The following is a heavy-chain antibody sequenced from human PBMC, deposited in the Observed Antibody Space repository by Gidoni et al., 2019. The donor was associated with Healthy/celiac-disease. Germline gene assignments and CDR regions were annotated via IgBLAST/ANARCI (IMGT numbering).Heavy chain of an antibody. Sequence: QLPLQESGPGLVKPSETLSLTCTVSGGSISSSSYYWGWIRQPPGKGLEWIGSIYYSGSTYYNPSLKSRVTISVDTSKNQFSLKLSSVTAADTAVYYCARQFPLYNWNFGWFDPWGQGTLVTVSS. V-gene: IGHV4-39*01. J-gene: IGHJ5*02. CDR2: IYYSGST. CDR3: ARQFPLYNWNFGWFDP. D-gene: IGHD1-7*01. CDR1: GGSISSSSYY.